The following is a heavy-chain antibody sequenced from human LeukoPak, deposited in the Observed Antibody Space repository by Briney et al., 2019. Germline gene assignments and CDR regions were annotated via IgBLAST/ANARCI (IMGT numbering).Heavy chain of an antibody. CDR2: ISGSDYTT. V-gene: IGHV3-23*01. J-gene: IGHJ4*02. CDR1: GFTFVSYA. CDR3: AKDRGVATPRFDY. Sequence: GGSLRLSCAASGFTFVSYAMSWVRQAPGKGLEWVSSISGSDYTTYYADSVKGRFTIYRDNSRDTLYLQMDSLRAEDTALYYCAKDRGVATPRFDYWGQGTLVTVSS. D-gene: IGHD2-15*01.